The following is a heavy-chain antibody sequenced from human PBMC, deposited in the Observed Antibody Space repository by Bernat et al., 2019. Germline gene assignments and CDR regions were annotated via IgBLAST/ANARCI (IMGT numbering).Heavy chain of an antibody. D-gene: IGHD3-16*01. CDR3: VKSLPYGAPDY. CDR2: ISSNGGST. CDR1: GFTFSSYA. V-gene: IGHV3-64D*06. Sequence: EVQLVESGGGLVQPGGSLRLSCSASGFTFSSYAMHWVRQAPGKGLEYVSAISSNGGSTYYADSVKGRFTISRDNSKNTLYLQMSSLRAEDTAVYYCVKSLPYGAPDYWGQGTLVTVSS. J-gene: IGHJ4*02.